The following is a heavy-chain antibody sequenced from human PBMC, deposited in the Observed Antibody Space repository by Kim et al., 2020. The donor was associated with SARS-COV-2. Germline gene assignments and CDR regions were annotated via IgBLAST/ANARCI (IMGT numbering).Heavy chain of an antibody. CDR3: AREPVGYYDSSGYYFDY. V-gene: IGHV3-21*01. D-gene: IGHD3-22*01. Sequence: GEGRFTISRDNDKNSLYLQMNSLRAEDTAVYYCAREPVGYYDSSGYYFDYWGQGTLVTVSS. J-gene: IGHJ4*02.